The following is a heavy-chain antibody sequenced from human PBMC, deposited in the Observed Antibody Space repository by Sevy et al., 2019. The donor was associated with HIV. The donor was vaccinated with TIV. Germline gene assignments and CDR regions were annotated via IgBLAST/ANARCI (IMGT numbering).Heavy chain of an antibody. CDR1: GGSITSLY. D-gene: IGHD1-26*01. CDR3: EGENAWGRGYS. V-gene: IGHV4-59*08. CDR2: IYYNGHI. Sequence: SETLSLTCTVSGGSITSLYLNWIRQPPGKGLEWIANIYYNGHINYNPSLRSRVTLSLDTSKNQFSLRLSSVTAADTAMYYCEGENAWGRGYSWGQGTLVTVSS. J-gene: IGHJ4*02.